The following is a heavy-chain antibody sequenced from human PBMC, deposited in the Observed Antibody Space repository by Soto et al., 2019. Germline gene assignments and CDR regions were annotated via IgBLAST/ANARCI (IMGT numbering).Heavy chain of an antibody. CDR3: AREYSSSLVAFDI. CDR1: GGSISSSSYY. CDR2: IYYSGST. V-gene: IGHV4-39*01. D-gene: IGHD6-6*01. Sequence: QLQLQESGPGLVKPSETLSLTCTVSGGSISSSSYYWGWIRQPPGKGLEWIGSIYYSGSTHYNPSLKSRVTISVDTSENQFSLKLSSVTAADTAVYYCAREYSSSLVAFDIWGQGTMVTVSS. J-gene: IGHJ3*02.